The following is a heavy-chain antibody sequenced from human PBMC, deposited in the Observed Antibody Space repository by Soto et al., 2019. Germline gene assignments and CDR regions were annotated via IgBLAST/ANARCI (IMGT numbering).Heavy chain of an antibody. Sequence: EVQLLDSGGALVQPGGSLRLSCATSGFTFSNHAMSWVRQAPGKGLEWVSTFTTSGDFTYYADSVKGRFTISRDNSKSTLYLQMNSLRVEDTAVYYCARLVTDWGQRTLVTVSS. D-gene: IGHD4-4*01. CDR2: FTTSGDFT. CDR3: ARLVTD. V-gene: IGHV3-23*01. CDR1: GFTFSNHA. J-gene: IGHJ4*02.